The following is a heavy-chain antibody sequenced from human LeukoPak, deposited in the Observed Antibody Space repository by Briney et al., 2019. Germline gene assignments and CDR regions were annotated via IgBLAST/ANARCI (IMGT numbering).Heavy chain of an antibody. CDR3: AGHYYDSSAPLGY. V-gene: IGHV4-59*01. CDR1: GGSISSYY. CDR2: IYYSGST. D-gene: IGHD3-22*01. Sequence: PSETLSLTCTVSGGSISSYYWSWIRQPPGKGLEWIGYIYYSGSTNYNPSLKSRVTISVDTSKNQFSLKLSSVTAADTAVYYCAGHYYDSSAPLGYWGQGTLVTVSS. J-gene: IGHJ4*02.